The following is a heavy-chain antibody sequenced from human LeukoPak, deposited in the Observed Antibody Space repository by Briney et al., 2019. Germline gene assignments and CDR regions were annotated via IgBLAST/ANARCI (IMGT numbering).Heavy chain of an antibody. CDR2: ISYSGSA. CDR1: GGSFRSRNYL. J-gene: IGHJ3*02. Sequence: SETLSLTCTSSGGSFRSRNYLWSWIRQTPGEGLEWIGPISYSGSAYYNPSLKSRVTISIDTSNSQFSLRLRSVTAADTAVYYCAREVNIQADSDAFDIWGPGTTVTVSS. V-gene: IGHV4-30-4*08. D-gene: IGHD1/OR15-1a*01. CDR3: AREVNIQADSDAFDI.